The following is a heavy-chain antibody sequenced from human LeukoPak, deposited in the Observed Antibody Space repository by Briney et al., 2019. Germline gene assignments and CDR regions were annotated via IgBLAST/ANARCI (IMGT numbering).Heavy chain of an antibody. CDR2: ISWNSGSI. CDR1: GFTFDDYA. D-gene: IGHD1-7*01. J-gene: IGHJ4*02. V-gene: IGHV3-9*01. Sequence: PGRSLRLSCAASGFTFDDYAMHWVRQAPGKGLEWVSGISWNSGSIGYADSVKGRFTISRDNAKNSLYLQMNSLRAEDTALYYCAKDIGGGITGTEGFDYWGQGTLVTVSS. CDR3: AKDIGGGITGTEGFDY.